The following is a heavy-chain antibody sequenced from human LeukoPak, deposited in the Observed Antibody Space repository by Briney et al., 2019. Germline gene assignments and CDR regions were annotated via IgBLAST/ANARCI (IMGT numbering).Heavy chain of an antibody. J-gene: IGHJ4*02. V-gene: IGHV3-23*01. Sequence: HTGGSLRLSCAVSGLTFSGRAMTWVRQAPGQGLQWVSSIDISGDNTAYADAVKGRFTISRDNSRSTLYLQMNDLRVEDSAIYYCANETRPNDYWGQGTLVTVSS. CDR1: GLTFSGRA. CDR2: IDISGDNT. CDR3: ANETRPNDY.